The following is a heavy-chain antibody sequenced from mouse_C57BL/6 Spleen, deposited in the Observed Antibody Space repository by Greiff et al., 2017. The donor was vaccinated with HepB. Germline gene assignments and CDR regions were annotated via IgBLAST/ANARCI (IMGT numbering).Heavy chain of an antibody. J-gene: IGHJ2*01. V-gene: IGHV1-59*01. Sequence: QVQLQQPGAELVRPGTSVKLSCKASGYTFTSYWMHWVKQRPGQGLEWIGVIDPSDSYTNYNQKFKGKATLTVDTSSSTAYMQLSSLTSEDSAVYYCARSPYGNYKDFDYWGQGTTLTVSS. CDR2: IDPSDSYT. CDR1: GYTFTSYW. CDR3: ARSPYGNYKDFDY. D-gene: IGHD2-1*01.